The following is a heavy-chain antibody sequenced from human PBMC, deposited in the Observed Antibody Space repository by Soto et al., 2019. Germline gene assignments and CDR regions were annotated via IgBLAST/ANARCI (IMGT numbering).Heavy chain of an antibody. D-gene: IGHD2-2*01. CDR2: IYHSGST. CDR1: GGSISSSNW. Sequence: SETLSLTCAVSGGSISSSNWWSWVRQPPGKGLEWIGEIYHSGSTYYNPSLKSRVTISVDRVSEVALASVKVSCKASGYTFTSYAMHWKFQGRVTITRDTSASTAYMELSSLRSEDTAVYYCARAVYGIGEFDYWGQ. CDR3: YAMHWKFQGRVTITRDTSASTAYMELSSLRSEDTAVYYCARAVYGIGEFDY. V-gene: IGHV4-4*02. J-gene: IGHJ4*02.